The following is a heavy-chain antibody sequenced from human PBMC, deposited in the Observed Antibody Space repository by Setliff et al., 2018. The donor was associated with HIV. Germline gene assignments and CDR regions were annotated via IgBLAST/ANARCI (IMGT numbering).Heavy chain of an antibody. J-gene: IGHJ4*02. D-gene: IGHD3-10*01. CDR1: GGSISSGGYY. Sequence: SETLSLTCTVSGGSISSGGYYWSWIRQHPGKGLEWIGYIHYSGSIYYNPSLKSRVTISVDTSKNQFSLKLSSVTAADTAVYYCARRDWLPLGGLDYWGQGTLVTVSS. CDR3: ARRDWLPLGGLDY. V-gene: IGHV4-31*03. CDR2: IHYSGSI.